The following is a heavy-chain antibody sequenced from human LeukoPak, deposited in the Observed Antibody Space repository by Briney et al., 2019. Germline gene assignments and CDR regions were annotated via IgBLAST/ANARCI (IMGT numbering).Heavy chain of an antibody. CDR2: ISGSGGST. D-gene: IGHD6-19*01. Sequence: GGSLRLSCAASGFTFSSYAMSWVRQAPGKGLEWVSAISGSGGSTYYADSVKGRFTISRDNSKNTLYLQMNSLRAEDTAVYYCAKEGIVVAGTEGYFDYWGQGTLVTVSS. CDR3: AKEGIVVAGTEGYFDY. CDR1: GFTFSSYA. J-gene: IGHJ4*02. V-gene: IGHV3-23*01.